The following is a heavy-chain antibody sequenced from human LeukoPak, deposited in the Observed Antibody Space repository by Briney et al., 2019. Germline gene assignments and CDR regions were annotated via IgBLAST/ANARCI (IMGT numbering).Heavy chain of an antibody. CDR3: ARGLSHGSGDLDY. J-gene: IGHJ4*02. CDR2: ITSSSSYI. CDR1: GFTFSSYS. Sequence: GGSLRLSCAASGFTFSSYSMNWVRQAPGKGLEWVSSITSSSSYIYYAASLKGRFTISRDNAKNSLYLRMISLRADDTAVYYCARGLSHGSGDLDYWGQGTLVTVSS. D-gene: IGHD3-10*01. V-gene: IGHV3-21*01.